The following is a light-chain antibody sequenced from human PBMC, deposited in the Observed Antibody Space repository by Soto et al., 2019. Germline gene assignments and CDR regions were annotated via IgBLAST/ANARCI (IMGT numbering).Light chain of an antibody. CDR3: EEANSFPWS. J-gene: IGKJ1*01. Sequence: DIQMTQSPSSVSASVGDRVTITCRASQGIGSWLAWYQQKPGKAPKLLIYAASSLQSGVPSRFSGSGSGTDFTLAISSLQFEDCVTDYCEEANSFPWSFGNGNMVEIK. V-gene: IGKV1-12*01. CDR1: QGIGSW. CDR2: AAS.